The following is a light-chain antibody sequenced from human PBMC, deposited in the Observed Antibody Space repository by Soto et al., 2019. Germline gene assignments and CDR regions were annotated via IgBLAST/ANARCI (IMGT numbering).Light chain of an antibody. V-gene: IGKV1-39*01. CDR1: LTISSY. CDR2: AAS. Sequence: DMQMTQSPSSLSAFVGDRVTITCRASLTISSYLNWYQQKSGKAPKLLISAASSLESGVPPRFSGSGSGTDFTLTITSLQPEDFATYYCQQSHSIPWTFGQGTKVDI. J-gene: IGKJ1*01. CDR3: QQSHSIPWT.